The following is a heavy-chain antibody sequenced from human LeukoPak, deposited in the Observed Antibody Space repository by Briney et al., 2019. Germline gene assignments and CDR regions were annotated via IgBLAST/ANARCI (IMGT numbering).Heavy chain of an antibody. CDR3: ARVLTYSSGWYGGRFDY. J-gene: IGHJ4*02. CDR1: GFTFSSYG. D-gene: IGHD6-19*01. Sequence: GGSLRLSCAASGFTFSSYGMSWVRQAPGKGLGWVSAISGSGGSTYYADSVKGRFTISRDNAKNSLYLQMNSLRAEDTALYYCARVLTYSSGWYGGRFDYWGQGTLVTVSS. CDR2: ISGSGGST. V-gene: IGHV3-23*01.